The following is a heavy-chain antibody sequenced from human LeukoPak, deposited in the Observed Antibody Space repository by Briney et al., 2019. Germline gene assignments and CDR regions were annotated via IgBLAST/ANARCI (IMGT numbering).Heavy chain of an antibody. CDR2: ISGSGSST. V-gene: IGHV3-23*01. D-gene: IGHD1-14*01. CDR3: AKETGGSLDY. CDR1: GFTFSSYA. J-gene: IGHJ4*02. Sequence: GGSLRLSCAASGFTFSSYAMSWVRQAPGKGLEWVSAISGSGSSTYYADSVKGRFTISRDKSKNTLYLQVNSLRAEDTAVYYCAKETGGSLDYWGQGTLVTVSS.